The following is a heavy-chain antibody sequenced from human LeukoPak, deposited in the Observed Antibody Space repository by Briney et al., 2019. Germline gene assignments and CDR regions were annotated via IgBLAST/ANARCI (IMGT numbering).Heavy chain of an antibody. CDR2: IYYSGST. CDR3: ARLWYSSGWYNYYFDY. V-gene: IGHV4-31*03. Sequence: SQTLSLTCTVSGGSISSGGYYWSWIRQHPGKGLEWIGYIYYSGSTYYNPSLKSRVTISVDTSKNQFSLKLSSVTAADTAVYYCARLWYSSGWYNYYFDYWGQGTLVTVSS. D-gene: IGHD6-19*01. CDR1: GGSISSGGYY. J-gene: IGHJ4*02.